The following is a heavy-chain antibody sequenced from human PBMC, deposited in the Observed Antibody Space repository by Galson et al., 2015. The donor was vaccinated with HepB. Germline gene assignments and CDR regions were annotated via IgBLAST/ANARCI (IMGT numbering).Heavy chain of an antibody. J-gene: IGHJ6*02. CDR3: ARGRQQLTWRHYYYYGMDV. V-gene: IGHV3-7*03. D-gene: IGHD6-13*01. CDR1: GFTFSSYW. CDR2: IKQDGSEK. Sequence: SLRLSCAASGFTFSSYWMSWVRQAPGKGLEWVANIKQDGSEKYYVDSVKGRFTISRDNAKNSLYLQMNSLRAEDTAVYYCARGRQQLTWRHYYYYGMDVWGQGTTVTVSS.